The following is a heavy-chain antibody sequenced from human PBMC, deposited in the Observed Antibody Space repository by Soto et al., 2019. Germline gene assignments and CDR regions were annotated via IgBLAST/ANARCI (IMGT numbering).Heavy chain of an antibody. D-gene: IGHD5-12*01. Sequence: QVQLVQSGAEVKESGASVKVSCKASGCTFSGYYIHWVRQAPGQAPEWVGEIGPKSGDTRYAQKFQGRVTMTKDTSITTVYMELRNLSPDDTAVYFCGRGRSGEIVIFYWGQGTLVTVHS. CDR3: GRGRSGEIVIFY. CDR2: IGPKSGDT. V-gene: IGHV1-2*02. CDR1: GCTFSGYY. J-gene: IGHJ4*02.